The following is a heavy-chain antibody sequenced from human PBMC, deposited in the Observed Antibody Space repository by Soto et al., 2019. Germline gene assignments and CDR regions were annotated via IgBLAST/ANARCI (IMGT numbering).Heavy chain of an antibody. CDR3: AKDMGPSPRPPDSLDI. J-gene: IGHJ3*02. V-gene: IGHV3-30*18. Sequence: VGSLRLSCVASGFTFRSFGMHWVRQAPGKGLEWVATISHDGNKEYYSDSVKGRFTVSRDNSRDTIYLEMNSVRADDTAVYYCAKDMGPSPRPPDSLDIWGQGTVVTVSS. CDR2: ISHDGNKE. CDR1: GFTFRSFG. D-gene: IGHD3-10*01.